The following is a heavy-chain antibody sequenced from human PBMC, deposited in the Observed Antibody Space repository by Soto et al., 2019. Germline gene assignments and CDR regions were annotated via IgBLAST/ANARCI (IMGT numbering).Heavy chain of an antibody. D-gene: IGHD3-22*01. CDR3: AKDPTSYDSSAQFDP. J-gene: IGHJ5*02. CDR2: ISGGGGST. CDR1: GFSFNIFA. V-gene: IGHV3-23*01. Sequence: SGGSLRLSCAASGFSFNIFAMNWVRQAPGKGLEWVSGISGGGGSTYYADSVKGRFTISRDNSNNTLYLQMNSLRAEDTAVYYCAKDPTSYDSSAQFDPWGQGTLVTVSS.